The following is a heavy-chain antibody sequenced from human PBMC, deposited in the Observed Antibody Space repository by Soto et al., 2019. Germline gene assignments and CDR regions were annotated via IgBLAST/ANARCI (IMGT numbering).Heavy chain of an antibody. V-gene: IGHV1-2*04. CDR1: CYTFTCHY. CDR2: VNPNSGGT. J-gene: IGHJ6*02. Sequence: AAVKVSCKASCYTFTCHYMHWVRQAPGQGREGMGWVNPNSGGTNYAQKFQGWVTMTRDTSISTGYLGLSPLSCDATAVYYCASDRALAPFALPHSHILSGPGRTRTCMDVWGQGNTVTVSS. CDR3: ASDRALAPFALPHSHILSGPGRTRTCMDV. D-gene: IGHD3-9*01.